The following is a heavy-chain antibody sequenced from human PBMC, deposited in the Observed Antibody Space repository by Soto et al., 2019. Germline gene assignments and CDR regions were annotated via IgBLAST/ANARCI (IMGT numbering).Heavy chain of an antibody. CDR2: IYYSGST. V-gene: IGHV4-39*01. Sequence: QLQLQESGPGLVKPSETLSLTCAVSGGSISSSSYYWGWIRQPPGKGLERIGRIYYSGSTYYTPPLQRRFARSVDRSKNHFSWKLHYVTAADTAVYYCARRTVNIRTFYSGLKTPCLDYWGQGTLVTVSS. CDR3: ARRTVNIRTFYSGLKTPCLDY. J-gene: IGHJ4*02. D-gene: IGHD4-17*01. CDR1: GGSISSSSYY.